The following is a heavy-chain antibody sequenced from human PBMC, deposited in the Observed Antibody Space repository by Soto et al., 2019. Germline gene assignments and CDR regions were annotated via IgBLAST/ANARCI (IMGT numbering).Heavy chain of an antibody. V-gene: IGHV3-23*01. D-gene: IGHD2-2*01. CDR3: AKGYSRYCSSTACFQDY. CDR1: EFTFSSYA. J-gene: IGHJ4*02. Sequence: EVQLLESGGGLVQPGGSLRLSCAASEFTFSSYAMNWVRQAPGKGLEWVSAISGNGGTTYFADSVKGRFTISRDNSKNTLYLQINSLRTEDTAVYYCAKGYSRYCSSTACFQDYWGQGTLVTVSS. CDR2: ISGNGGTT.